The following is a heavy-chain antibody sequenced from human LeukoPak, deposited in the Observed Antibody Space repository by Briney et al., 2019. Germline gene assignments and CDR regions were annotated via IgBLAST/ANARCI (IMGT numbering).Heavy chain of an antibody. CDR1: GFTFSSYW. Sequence: GGSLRLSCAASGFTFSSYWMSWVRQAPGKGLEWVANIKQDGSEKYYVDSVKGRFTISRDNAKNSLYLQMNILRAEDTAVYYCAKVHPAATNWFDPWGQGTLVTVSS. D-gene: IGHD6-13*01. CDR2: IKQDGSEK. V-gene: IGHV3-7*01. J-gene: IGHJ5*02. CDR3: AKVHPAATNWFDP.